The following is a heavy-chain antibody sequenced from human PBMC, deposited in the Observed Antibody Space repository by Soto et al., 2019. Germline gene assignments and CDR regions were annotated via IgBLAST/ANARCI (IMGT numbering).Heavy chain of an antibody. CDR3: ARSAYCSSTSCYLVGNYYFDY. Sequence: PSETLSLTCTVSGGSISSGGYYWSWIRQHPGKGLEWIGYIYYSGSTYYNPSLKSRVTISVDTSKNQFSLKLSSVTAADTAVYYCARSAYCSSTSCYLVGNYYFDYWGQGTLVTVS. V-gene: IGHV4-31*03. CDR1: GGSISSGGYY. D-gene: IGHD2-2*01. J-gene: IGHJ4*02. CDR2: IYYSGST.